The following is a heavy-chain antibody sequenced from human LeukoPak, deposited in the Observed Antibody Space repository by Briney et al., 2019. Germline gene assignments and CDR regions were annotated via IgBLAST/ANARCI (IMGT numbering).Heavy chain of an antibody. V-gene: IGHV3-21*01. J-gene: IGHJ4*02. CDR1: GFTFSSYS. CDR3: ARGGYDLCFDY. D-gene: IGHD5-12*01. Sequence: GGSLRLSCAASGFTFSSYSMNWVRQAPGKGLEWVSSISSSSSYIYYADSVKGRFTISRDNAKNTLYLQMNSLRAEDTAVYYCARGGYDLCFDYWGQGTLVTVSS. CDR2: ISSSSSYI.